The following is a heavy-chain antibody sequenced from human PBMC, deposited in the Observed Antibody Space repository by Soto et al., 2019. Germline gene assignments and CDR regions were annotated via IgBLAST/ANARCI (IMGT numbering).Heavy chain of an antibody. J-gene: IGHJ6*02. CDR3: ARLRPNYGMDV. Sequence: QVQLVQSGAEVKKPGSSVKVSCKASGGTFSSYAISWVRQAPGQGLEWMGGVIPIFGTANYAQKFQGRVTITADESTSTAYMELRSRRAEDTAVYYGARLRPNYGMDVWGQGTTVTVSS. V-gene: IGHV1-69*01. CDR2: VIPIFGTA. CDR1: GGTFSSYA.